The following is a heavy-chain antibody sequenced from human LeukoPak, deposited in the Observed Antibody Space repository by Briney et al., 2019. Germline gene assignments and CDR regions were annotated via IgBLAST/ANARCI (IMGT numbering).Heavy chain of an antibody. J-gene: IGHJ4*02. CDR3: AKDHGNMYYYDSSGQFDY. CDR2: ISGSGGST. CDR1: GFTFSSYA. V-gene: IGHV3-23*01. Sequence: GGSLRLSCAASGFTFSSYAMSWVRQAPGKGLEWVSAISGSGGSTYYADSVKGRFTISRDNSKNTLYLQMNSLRAEDTAVYYCAKDHGNMYYYDSSGQFDYWGQGTLVTVSS. D-gene: IGHD3-22*01.